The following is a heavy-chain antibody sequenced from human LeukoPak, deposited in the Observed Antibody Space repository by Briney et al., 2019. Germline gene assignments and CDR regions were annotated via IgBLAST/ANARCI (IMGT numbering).Heavy chain of an antibody. CDR2: INPDGNKK. Sequence: PGGSLRLSCAVSGLTFNSSWMDWVRQAPGKGLEWVASINPDGNKKYSADSVKGRFTISRDNAENSLYLQMNSLRVEGTAFYYCARDLAYSRLDYWGQGMLVTVSS. CDR1: GLTFNSSW. D-gene: IGHD5-18*01. J-gene: IGHJ4*02. CDR3: ARDLAYSRLDY. V-gene: IGHV3-7*01.